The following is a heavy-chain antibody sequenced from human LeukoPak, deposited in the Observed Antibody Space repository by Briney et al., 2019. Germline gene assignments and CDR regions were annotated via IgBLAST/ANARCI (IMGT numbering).Heavy chain of an antibody. Sequence: SETLSLTCNVSGGSISSYYWNWIRQPPGKGLEWIGYIFYTGRTNYNPSLKSRISMSVDTSKNQFSLKVTSVTAADTAVYYCTSLGYGIPYWGQGSLITVSS. CDR3: TSLGYGIPY. J-gene: IGHJ4*02. CDR2: IFYTGRT. CDR1: GGSISSYY. D-gene: IGHD5-12*01. V-gene: IGHV4-59*01.